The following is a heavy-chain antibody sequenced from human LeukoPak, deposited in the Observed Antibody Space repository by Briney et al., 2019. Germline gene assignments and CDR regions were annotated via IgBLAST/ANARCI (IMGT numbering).Heavy chain of an antibody. V-gene: IGHV3-7*01. CDR2: LKEDVSAR. CDR1: GFSISSHW. CDR3: ARGPPYGSRSDFLDY. Sequence: GGSLRLFCVASGFSISSHWMSWVRQAPGKGLEWVASLKEDVSARNLVDSVKGRFTISTDNAKNSLNLQMNSLRVEDTAVYYCARGPPYGSRSDFLDYWGLGTLVTVSS. J-gene: IGHJ4*02. D-gene: IGHD3-10*01.